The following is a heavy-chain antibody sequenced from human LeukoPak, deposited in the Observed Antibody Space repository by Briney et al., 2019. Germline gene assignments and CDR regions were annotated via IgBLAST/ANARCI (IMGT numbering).Heavy chain of an antibody. CDR2: ISGSSSYI. CDR3: ARIRMRSGSGVFDI. V-gene: IGHV3-21*01. CDR1: GFTFNTYT. J-gene: IGHJ3*02. Sequence: GGSLRLSCEASGFTFNTYTMNWVRQAPGKGLEWVSSISGSSSYIYYADLVKGRFTIPRDNAKNSLYLEMNRLKAEDTAVYYVARIRMRSGSGVFDIWGQGTMVPVS. D-gene: IGHD3-10*01.